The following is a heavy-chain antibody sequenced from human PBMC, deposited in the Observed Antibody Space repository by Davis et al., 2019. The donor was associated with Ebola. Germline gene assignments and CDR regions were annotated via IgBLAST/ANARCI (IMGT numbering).Heavy chain of an antibody. CDR1: GFTFSDYY. CDR2: ISSSSSYT. D-gene: IGHD3-22*01. J-gene: IGHJ6*02. CDR3: ARDSRAGYYDSSGYYLYYYYYYGMDV. Sequence: GGSLRLSCAASGFTFSDYYMSWIRQAPGKGLEWVSYISSSSSYTNYADSVKGRFTISRDNAKNSLYLQMNSLRAEDTAVYYCARDSRAGYYDSSGYYLYYYYYYGMDVWGQGTTVTVSS. V-gene: IGHV3-11*06.